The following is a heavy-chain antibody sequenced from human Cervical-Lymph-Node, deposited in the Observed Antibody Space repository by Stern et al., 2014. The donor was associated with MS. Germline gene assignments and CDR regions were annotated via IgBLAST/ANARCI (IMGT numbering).Heavy chain of an antibody. CDR2: IIPIFGSP. J-gene: IGHJ5*01. Sequence: VQLVESGAEVTKPGSSVKVSCKASGGTFSDYAISWVRQAPGQGLEWMGGIIPIFGSPDYAQDFQGRVTITADESTTTAYMDLSSLRSEDTAVYYCARGAYCGGDCYWGWYDSWGQGTLVTVSS. CDR3: ARGAYCGGDCYWGWYDS. D-gene: IGHD2-21*02. CDR1: GGTFSDYA. V-gene: IGHV1-69*01.